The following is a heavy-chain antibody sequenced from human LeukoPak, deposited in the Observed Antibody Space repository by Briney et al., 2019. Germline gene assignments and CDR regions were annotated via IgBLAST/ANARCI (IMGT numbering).Heavy chain of an antibody. CDR2: ISGSSTI. CDR1: GFTFSSYS. V-gene: IGHV3-48*01. D-gene: IGHD3-10*02. J-gene: IGHJ6*04. CDR3: AELGITMIGGV. Sequence: GGSLRLSCAASGFTFSSYSMNWVRQAPGKGLEWVSYISGSSTIYYADSVKGRFTISRDNAKNSLYLQMNSLRAEDTAVYYCAELGITMIGGVWGKGTTVTISS.